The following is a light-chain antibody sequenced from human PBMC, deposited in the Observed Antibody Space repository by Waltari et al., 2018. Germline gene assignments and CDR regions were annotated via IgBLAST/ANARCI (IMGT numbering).Light chain of an antibody. Sequence: EIVLTQSPGTLSLSPGERATLSCRASQSVSSSYFTWYQQKPGQAPRLLIYGASSRATGIPDRCSGSVAGTDCSLTISRLEPEDFAVYYCQQYGSSLGWTFGQGTKVEIK. J-gene: IGKJ1*01. CDR2: GAS. CDR1: QSVSSSY. V-gene: IGKV3-20*01. CDR3: QQYGSSLGWT.